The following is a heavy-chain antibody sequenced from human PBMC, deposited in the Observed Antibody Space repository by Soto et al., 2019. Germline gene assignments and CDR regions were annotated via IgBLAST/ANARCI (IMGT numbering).Heavy chain of an antibody. J-gene: IGHJ4*02. CDR1: GFTFSTYA. CDR2: ISGSGGST. V-gene: IGHV3-23*01. Sequence: SGGSLRLSCAASGFTFSTYAMTWVRQAPGKGLEWVTAISGSGGSTYYADSVKGRFTISRDNSKNTLYLQMNSLRAEDTAVYYCPTKGNYGDRLSYFDYWGQATLVTVSP. CDR3: PTKGNYGDRLSYFDY. D-gene: IGHD4-17*01.